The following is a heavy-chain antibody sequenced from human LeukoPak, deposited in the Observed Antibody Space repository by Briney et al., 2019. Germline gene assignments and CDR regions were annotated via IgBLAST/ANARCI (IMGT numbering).Heavy chain of an antibody. V-gene: IGHV3-30-3*02. D-gene: IGHD1-20*01. CDR1: GFTFSSYA. J-gene: IGHJ4*02. Sequence: PGRSPRLSCAASGFTFSSYAMHWVRQAPGKGLEWVAVISYDGSNKYYADSVKGRFTISRDNSKNTLYLQMNSLRAEDTAVYYCAKITGTTWGVFDYWGQGTLVTVSS. CDR2: ISYDGSNK. CDR3: AKITGTTWGVFDY.